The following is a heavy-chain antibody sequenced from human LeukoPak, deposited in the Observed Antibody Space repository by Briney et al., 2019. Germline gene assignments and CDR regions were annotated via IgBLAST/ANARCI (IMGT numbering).Heavy chain of an antibody. CDR1: GGSISSGDYY. Sequence: SETLSLTYTVSGGSISSGDYYWSWIRQPPGKGLEWIGYIYYSGSTYYNPSLKSRVTISVDTSKNQFSLKLSSVTAADTAVYYCARVVRQTRRLDYWGQGTLVTVSS. CDR3: ARVVRQTRRLDY. V-gene: IGHV4-30-4*01. J-gene: IGHJ4*02. CDR2: IYYSGST.